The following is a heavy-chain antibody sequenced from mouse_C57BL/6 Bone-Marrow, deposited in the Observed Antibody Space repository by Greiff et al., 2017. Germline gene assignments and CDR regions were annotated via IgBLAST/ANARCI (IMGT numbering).Heavy chain of an antibody. CDR1: GYTFTDYE. J-gene: IGHJ2*01. CDR2: IDPETGGT. Sequence: VKVVESGAELVRPGASVTLSCKASGYTFTDYEMHWVKQTPVHGLEWIGAIDPETGGTAYNQKFKGKAILTADKSSSTAYMELRSLTSEDSAVYYCTRDYYGSSFFDYWGQGTTLTVSS. V-gene: IGHV1-15*01. D-gene: IGHD1-1*01. CDR3: TRDYYGSSFFDY.